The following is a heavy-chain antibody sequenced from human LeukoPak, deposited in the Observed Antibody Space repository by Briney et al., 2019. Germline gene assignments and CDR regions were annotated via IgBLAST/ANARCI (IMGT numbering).Heavy chain of an antibody. J-gene: IGHJ4*02. Sequence: ASVKVSCKVSGYTLTELSMHWVRQAPGKGLEWMGGFDPEDGETIYAQKFQGRATMTEDTSTDTAYMELSSLRSEDTAVYYCATVESGGDPKFDYWGQGTLVTVSS. CDR1: GYTLTELS. V-gene: IGHV1-24*01. CDR2: FDPEDGET. CDR3: ATVESGGDPKFDY. D-gene: IGHD2-21*02.